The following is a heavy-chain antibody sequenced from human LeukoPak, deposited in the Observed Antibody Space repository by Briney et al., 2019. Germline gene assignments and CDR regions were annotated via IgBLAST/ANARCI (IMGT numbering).Heavy chain of an antibody. CDR3: ARHAYYDFWSGYYTESFDY. J-gene: IGHJ4*02. Sequence: SETLSLTCTGSGGSISSSSYYWGWIRQPPGKGLEWIGSIYYSGSTYYNPSLKSRVTISVDTSKNQFSLKLSSVTAADTAVYYCARHAYYDFWSGYYTESFDYWGQGTLVTVSS. CDR1: GGSISSSSYY. CDR2: IYYSGST. V-gene: IGHV4-39*01. D-gene: IGHD3-3*01.